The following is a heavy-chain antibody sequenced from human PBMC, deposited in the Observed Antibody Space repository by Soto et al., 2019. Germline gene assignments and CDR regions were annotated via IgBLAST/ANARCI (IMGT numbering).Heavy chain of an antibody. CDR3: ARVRQDDFWSGYSRYYYYYMDV. CDR1: GYTFTSYG. J-gene: IGHJ6*03. D-gene: IGHD3-3*01. Sequence: QVQLVQSGAEVKKPGASGKVSCKASGYTFTSYGISWVRQAPGQGLEWMGWISAYNGNTNYAQKLKDRVTMTTDTPPRTAYMELRSLRSDDTAVYYCARVRQDDFWSGYSRYYYYYMDVWGKGTTVTVSS. CDR2: ISAYNGNT. V-gene: IGHV1-18*01.